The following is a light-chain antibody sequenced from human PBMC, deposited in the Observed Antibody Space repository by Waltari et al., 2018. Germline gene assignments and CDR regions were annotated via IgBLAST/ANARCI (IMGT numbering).Light chain of an antibody. Sequence: DIVMTQTPLSSPVTLGQPASISCRSSQSLVHSDGNTYLSWLQQRPGQPTRVLIYKISNRFSGVPDRFSGSEAGTDFTLEISRVEAEDVGVYYCMQATQFRTFGQGTKLEIK. CDR3: MQATQFRT. CDR1: QSLVHSDGNTY. V-gene: IGKV2-24*01. J-gene: IGKJ2*01. CDR2: KIS.